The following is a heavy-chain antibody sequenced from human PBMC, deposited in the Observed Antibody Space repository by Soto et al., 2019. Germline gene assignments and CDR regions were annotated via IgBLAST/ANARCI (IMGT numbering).Heavy chain of an antibody. D-gene: IGHD2-2*01. Sequence: GGSLRLSCEGSGFIFSNYWMTWVRQAPGKGLEWVANIKQDGSEKYYVDSVKGRFTISRDNAKNSLFLQMNNLRSEDTAVYYCAADHPVVVPAAASMGAFDIWGQGTMVTVSS. CDR1: GFIFSNYW. J-gene: IGHJ3*02. CDR2: IKQDGSEK. CDR3: AADHPVVVPAAASMGAFDI. V-gene: IGHV3-7*03.